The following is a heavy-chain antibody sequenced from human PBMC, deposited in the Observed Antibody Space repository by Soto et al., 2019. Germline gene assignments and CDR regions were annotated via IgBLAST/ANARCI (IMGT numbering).Heavy chain of an antibody. CDR3: ARGGPPYYDSPTLWFDP. CDR1: GGSVRIGTYY. D-gene: IGHD3-22*01. Sequence: PSETLSLTCTVSGGSVRIGTYYWNWIRQSPGKGLEWIGYIYYTGSTKYNPSLNNRVTISLDTSRKQFSLRLSSVTAADTAVYYCARGGPPYYDSPTLWFDPWGQGTQVTVSS. J-gene: IGHJ5*02. V-gene: IGHV4-61*01. CDR2: IYYTGST.